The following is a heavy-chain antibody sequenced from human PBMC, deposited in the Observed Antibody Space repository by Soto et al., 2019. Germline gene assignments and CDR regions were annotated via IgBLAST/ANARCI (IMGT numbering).Heavy chain of an antibody. D-gene: IGHD3-3*01. J-gene: IGHJ4*02. CDR3: TRDSPYYDFWSGPKYYFDY. CDR1: GFTFGDYA. CDR2: IRSKAYGGTT. Sequence: GGSLRLSCTASGFTFGDYAMSWFRQAPGKGLEWVGFIRSKAYGGTTEYAASVKGRFTISRDDSKSIAYLQMNSLKTEDTAVYYCTRDSPYYDFWSGPKYYFDYWGQGTLVTVSS. V-gene: IGHV3-49*03.